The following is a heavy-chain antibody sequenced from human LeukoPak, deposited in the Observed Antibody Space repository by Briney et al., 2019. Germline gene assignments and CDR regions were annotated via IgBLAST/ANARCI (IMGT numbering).Heavy chain of an antibody. Sequence: PGGSLRLSCAASGFTVSSNYMSWVRQAPGKGLEWVSVIYSSGSTYYADSVKGRFTISRDNSKNTLHLQMNTPRAEDTAVYYCASRIATAGSVGYWGQGTLVTVSS. J-gene: IGHJ4*02. V-gene: IGHV3-53*01. D-gene: IGHD6-13*01. CDR1: GFTVSSNY. CDR3: ASRIATAGSVGY. CDR2: IYSSGST.